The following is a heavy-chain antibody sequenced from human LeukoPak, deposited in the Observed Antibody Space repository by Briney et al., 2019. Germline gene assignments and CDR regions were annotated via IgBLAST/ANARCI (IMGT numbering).Heavy chain of an antibody. D-gene: IGHD6-19*01. Sequence: GGSLRLSCGASGFTFGTYWMHWVRQAPGKGLVWVSGINSDGGTTTYADSVKGRFTISRDNAKNTLYLQMNSLRAEDTAVYYCARIVVAGIIVGAFDIWGQGTMVTVSS. CDR3: ARIVVAGIIVGAFDI. CDR2: INSDGGTT. CDR1: GFTFGTYW. V-gene: IGHV3-74*01. J-gene: IGHJ3*02.